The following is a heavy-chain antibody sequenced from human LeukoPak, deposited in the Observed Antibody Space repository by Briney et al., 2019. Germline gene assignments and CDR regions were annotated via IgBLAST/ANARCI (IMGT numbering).Heavy chain of an antibody. V-gene: IGHV3-23*01. Sequence: PGGSLRLSCAASGFTFSTYAMSWVRQAPGKGLEWVSALTNTGRSGGRAYYADSVKGRFTISRDNAKNSLYLQMSSLRAEDTAVYYCARAYSSGWYDYWGQGTLVTVSS. J-gene: IGHJ4*02. CDR2: LTNTGRSGGRA. CDR1: GFTFSTYA. CDR3: ARAYSSGWYDY. D-gene: IGHD6-19*01.